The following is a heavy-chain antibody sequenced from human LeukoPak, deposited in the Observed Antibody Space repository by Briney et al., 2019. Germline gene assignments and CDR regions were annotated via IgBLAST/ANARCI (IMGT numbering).Heavy chain of an antibody. CDR3: ACGGQQLVPGRSHAFDI. CDR2: MNPNSGNT. J-gene: IGHJ3*02. D-gene: IGHD6-13*01. V-gene: IGHV1-8*01. CDR1: GYTFTSYD. Sequence: GASVKVSCKASGYTFTSYDINWVRQATGQGLEWMGWMNPNSGNTGYAQKFQGRVTITRNTSISTAYMELSSLRSEDTAVYYCACGGQQLVPGRSHAFDIWGQGTMVTVSS.